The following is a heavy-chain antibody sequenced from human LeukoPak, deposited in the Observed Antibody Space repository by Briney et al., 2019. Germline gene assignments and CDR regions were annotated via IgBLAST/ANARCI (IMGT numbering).Heavy chain of an antibody. CDR2: IWYDGSNK. Sequence: GGSLRLSCAASGFFFSSYGMHWVRLAPGKGLEWVALIWYDGSNKYYADSVKGRFTISGDNSKNTLSLQMNSLRAEDTAVYYCARAHYNWNEPPFDSWGQGTLVTVSS. CDR3: ARAHYNWNEPPFDS. J-gene: IGHJ4*02. V-gene: IGHV3-33*01. CDR1: GFFFSSYG. D-gene: IGHD1-20*01.